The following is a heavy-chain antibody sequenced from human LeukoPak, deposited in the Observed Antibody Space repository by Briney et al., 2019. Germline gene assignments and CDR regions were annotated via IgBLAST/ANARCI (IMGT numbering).Heavy chain of an antibody. V-gene: IGHV3-30*02. CDR3: AKDPGDIVLMVYAMGNYYFDY. D-gene: IGHD2-8*01. J-gene: IGHJ4*02. Sequence: PGGSLRLSCAASGCTFSSYGMHWVRQAPGKGLEWVAFIRYDGSNKYYADSVKGRFTISRDNSKNTLYLQMNSLRAEDTAVYYCAKDPGDIVLMVYAMGNYYFDYWGQGTLVTVSS. CDR2: IRYDGSNK. CDR1: GCTFSSYG.